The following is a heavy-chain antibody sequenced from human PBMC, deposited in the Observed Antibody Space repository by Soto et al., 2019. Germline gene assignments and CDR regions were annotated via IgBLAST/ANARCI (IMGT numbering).Heavy chain of an antibody. J-gene: IGHJ5*02. Sequence: SETLSLTCTVSGGSSSSYCLSWIRQPPGKGLEWIGYIYYSGSTNYNPSLKSRVTISVDTSKNQVVLTMTNMDPVDTATYYCAHRRLYCGSTTCHKNNNYFDAWGQGTLVNVSS. D-gene: IGHD2-2*01. CDR1: GGSSSSYC. CDR3: AHRRLYCGSTTCHKNNNYFDA. V-gene: IGHV4-59*01. CDR2: IYYSGST.